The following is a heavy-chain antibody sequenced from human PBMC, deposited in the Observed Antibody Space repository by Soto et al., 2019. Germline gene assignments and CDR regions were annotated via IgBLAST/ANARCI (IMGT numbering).Heavy chain of an antibody. CDR3: AKDAAGQWTMVDY. CDR2: ISWNSGSI. Sequence: EVQLVESGGGLVQPGRSLRLSCAASGFTFDDYAMHWVRQAPGKGLEWVSGISWNSGSIGYADSVKGRFTISRDNAKNSLYLQMNSLRAEDTALYYCAKDAAGQWTMVDYWGQGTLVTVSS. J-gene: IGHJ4*02. CDR1: GFTFDDYA. D-gene: IGHD3-10*01. V-gene: IGHV3-9*01.